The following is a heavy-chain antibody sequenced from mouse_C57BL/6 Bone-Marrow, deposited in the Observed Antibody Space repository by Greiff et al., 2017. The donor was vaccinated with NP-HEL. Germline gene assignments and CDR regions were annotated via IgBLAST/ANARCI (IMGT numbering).Heavy chain of an antibody. D-gene: IGHD1-1*01. CDR2: IDPSDSYT. V-gene: IGHV1-50*01. Sequence: QVHVKQSGAELVKPGASVKLSCKASGYTFTSYWMQWVKQRPGQGLEWIGEIDPSDSYTNYNQKFKGKATLTVDTSSSTAYMQLSSLTSEDSAVYYCAREGSTTGFAYWGQGTLVTVSA. CDR1: GYTFTSYW. CDR3: AREGSTTGFAY. J-gene: IGHJ3*01.